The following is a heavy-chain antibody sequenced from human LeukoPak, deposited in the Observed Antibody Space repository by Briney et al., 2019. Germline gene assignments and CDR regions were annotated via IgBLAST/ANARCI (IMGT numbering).Heavy chain of an antibody. CDR1: GGSIGSYY. D-gene: IGHD6-13*01. V-gene: IGHV4-4*09. J-gene: IGHJ6*03. Sequence: SETLSLTCTVSGGSIGSYYWSWIRQPPGKGLEWIGYIYTSGSTNYNPSLKSRVTISVDTSKNQFSLKLSPVTAADTAVYYCAKSAGRKNYYYYYMDVWGKGTTVTVSS. CDR3: AKSAGRKNYYYYYMDV. CDR2: IYTSGST.